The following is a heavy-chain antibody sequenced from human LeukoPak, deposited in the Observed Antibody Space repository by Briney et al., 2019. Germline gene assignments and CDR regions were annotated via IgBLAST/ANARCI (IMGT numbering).Heavy chain of an antibody. CDR2: LNHSGST. D-gene: IGHD2-15*01. J-gene: IGHJ6*02. CDR1: GGSFSGYY. CDR3: ARERVVVAATPGNYYYYGMDV. Sequence: SETLSLTCAVYGGSFSGYYWSWIRQPPGKGLEWIGELNHSGSTNYNPSLKSRVTISVDTSKNQFSLKLSSVTAADTAVYYCARERVVVAATPGNYYYYGMDVWGQGTTVTVSS. V-gene: IGHV4-34*01.